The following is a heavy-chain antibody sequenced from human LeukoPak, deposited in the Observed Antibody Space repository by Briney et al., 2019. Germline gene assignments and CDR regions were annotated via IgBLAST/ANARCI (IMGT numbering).Heavy chain of an antibody. V-gene: IGHV3-21*01. CDR2: ISSSSSYI. D-gene: IGHD3-10*01. Sequence: GGSLRLSCAASGFTFSSYSMNWVRQAPGKGLEWVSSISSSSSYIYYVDSVKGRFTISRDNAKNSLYLQMNSLRAEDTAVYYCAREVSFGGDFDYWGQGTLVTVSS. CDR1: GFTFSSYS. CDR3: AREVSFGGDFDY. J-gene: IGHJ4*02.